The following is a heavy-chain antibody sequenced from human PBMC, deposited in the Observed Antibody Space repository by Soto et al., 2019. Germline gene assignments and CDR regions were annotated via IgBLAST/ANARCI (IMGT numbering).Heavy chain of an antibody. D-gene: IGHD2-2*01. CDR3: ARLHCGSPNCVPLDP. CDR2: IYYSGST. V-gene: IGHV4-59*04. CDR1: GCSLISYY. J-gene: IGHJ5*02. Sequence: SDTLSLTCVFSGCSLISYYWSWIVYLVGEGLEWIWSIYYSGSTSYNPSLKSRVNISGDTAKKQLALRLGSWTARGTAFYYCARLHCGSPNCVPLDPWGQGTLVTVS.